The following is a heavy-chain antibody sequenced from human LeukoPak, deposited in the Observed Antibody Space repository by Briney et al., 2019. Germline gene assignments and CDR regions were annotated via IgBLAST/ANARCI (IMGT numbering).Heavy chain of an antibody. J-gene: IGHJ5*02. D-gene: IGHD3-22*01. Sequence: GGSLRLSCAASGFTFSRDWMHWVRQAPGKGLVWVSRISDDGGGTTYADFVKGRFTISRDNSKNTLFLQMNSLRAEDTALYYCAKGSSGYFADLWGQGTLVTVSS. CDR3: AKGSSGYFADL. V-gene: IGHV3-74*01. CDR2: ISDDGGGT. CDR1: GFTFSRDW.